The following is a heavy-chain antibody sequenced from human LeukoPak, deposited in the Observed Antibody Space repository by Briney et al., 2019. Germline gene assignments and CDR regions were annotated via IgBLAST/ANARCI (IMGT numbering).Heavy chain of an antibody. CDR2: INPSGGST. Sequence: ASVKVSCKASGFTFSSYDINWVRQAPGQGLEWMGIINPSGGSTSYAQKFQGRVTMTRDTSTSTVYMELSSLRSEDTAVYYCASHYYYDSSGYYSLDYWGQGTLVTVSS. J-gene: IGHJ4*02. CDR3: ASHYYYDSSGYYSLDY. CDR1: GFTFSSYD. D-gene: IGHD3-22*01. V-gene: IGHV1-46*01.